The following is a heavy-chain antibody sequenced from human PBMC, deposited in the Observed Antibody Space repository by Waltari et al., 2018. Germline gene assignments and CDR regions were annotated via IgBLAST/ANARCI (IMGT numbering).Heavy chain of an antibody. CDR3: AKHGYSYGWAFDY. D-gene: IGHD5-18*01. Sequence: QVQLVESGGGVVQPGRSLRRSCAASGFTFSSYGMHWVRQAPGKGLEWVAVISYDGSNKYYADSVKGRFTISRDNSKNTLYLQMNSLRAEDTAVYYCAKHGYSYGWAFDYWGQGTLVTVSS. V-gene: IGHV3-30*18. CDR2: ISYDGSNK. J-gene: IGHJ4*02. CDR1: GFTFSSYG.